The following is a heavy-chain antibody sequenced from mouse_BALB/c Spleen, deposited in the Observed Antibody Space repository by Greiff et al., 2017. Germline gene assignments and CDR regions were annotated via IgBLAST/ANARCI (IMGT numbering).Heavy chain of an antibody. D-gene: IGHD2-1*01. CDR2: INSNGGST. Sequence: EVQVVESGGGLVKLGGSLKLSCAASGFTFSSYYMSWVRQTPEKRLELVAAINSNGGSTYYPDTVKGRFTISRDNAKNSLYLQMSSLKSEDTALYYCARRDGNYWYFDVWGAGTTVTVSS. CDR1: GFTFSSYY. V-gene: IGHV5-6-2*01. CDR3: ARRDGNYWYFDV. J-gene: IGHJ1*01.